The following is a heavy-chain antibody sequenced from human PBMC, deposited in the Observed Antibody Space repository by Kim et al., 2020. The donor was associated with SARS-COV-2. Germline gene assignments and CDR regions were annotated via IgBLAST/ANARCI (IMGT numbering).Heavy chain of an antibody. Sequence: SVKVSCKASGGTFSSYAISWVRQAPGQGLEWMGRIIPILGIANYAQKFQGRVTTTADKSTSTAYMELSSLRSEDTAVYYCARHFLAAAGVVPRPELTKYGMDVWGQGTTVTVSS. CDR1: GGTFSSYA. CDR3: ARHFLAAAGVVPRPELTKYGMDV. CDR2: IIPILGIA. J-gene: IGHJ6*02. V-gene: IGHV1-69*04. D-gene: IGHD6-13*01.